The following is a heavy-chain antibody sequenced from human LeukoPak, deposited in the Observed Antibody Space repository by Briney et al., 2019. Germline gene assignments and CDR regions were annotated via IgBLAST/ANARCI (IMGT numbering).Heavy chain of an antibody. Sequence: PGGSLRLSCAASGISFDSYSMSWVRQAPGKGLEWVSYISSTSSTIYYADSVRGRFIISRDNARTSLYLQINSLRAEDMAVYYCARVRSGTYYDYWGQGTLVTVSS. CDR1: GISFDSYS. J-gene: IGHJ4*02. CDR3: ARVRSGTYYDY. CDR2: ISSTSSTI. D-gene: IGHD1-26*01. V-gene: IGHV3-48*01.